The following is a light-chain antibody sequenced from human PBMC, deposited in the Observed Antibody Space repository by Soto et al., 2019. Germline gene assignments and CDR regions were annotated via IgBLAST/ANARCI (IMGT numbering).Light chain of an antibody. V-gene: IGKV3-15*01. CDR3: QQYGSSGT. CDR1: QSVRSN. CDR2: SAS. Sequence: EIMMTQSPATLSVSPGERATLSCRASQSVRSNLAWYQQKPGQAPRLLIYSASTRATGIPARFSGSGSGTDFTLTISRLEPEDFAVYYCQQYGSSGTFGQGTKVDIK. J-gene: IGKJ1*01.